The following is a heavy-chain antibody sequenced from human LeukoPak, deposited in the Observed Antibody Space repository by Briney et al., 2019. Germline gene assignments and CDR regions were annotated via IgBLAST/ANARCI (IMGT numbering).Heavy chain of an antibody. CDR2: ISASGDST. D-gene: IGHD2-2*02. CDR1: GFTFTSYA. Sequence: GSLRLSCXAYGFTFTSYAMSWVRQAPGKGLEWVSAISASGDSTYYADSVKGRFTISRDNSKTTLFLQMNSLRAEDTAVYYCAKGISGSCYTGLGFWGQGTLVTVSS. CDR3: AKGISGSCYTGLGF. V-gene: IGHV3-23*01. J-gene: IGHJ4*02.